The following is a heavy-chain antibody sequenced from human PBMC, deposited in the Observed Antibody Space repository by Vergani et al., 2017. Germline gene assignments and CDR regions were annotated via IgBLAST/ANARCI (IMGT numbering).Heavy chain of an antibody. CDR1: GGTFSSYA. CDR2: MNPNSGNT. CDR3: ARGDTAMDDAFDI. D-gene: IGHD5-18*01. J-gene: IGHJ3*02. Sequence: QVQLVQSGAEVKPGSSVKVSCKASGGTFSSYAINWVRQATGQGLEWMGWMNPNSGNTGYAQKFQGRVTITRNTSISTAYMELSSLRSEDTAVYYCARGDTAMDDAFDIWGQGTMVTVSS. V-gene: IGHV1-8*03.